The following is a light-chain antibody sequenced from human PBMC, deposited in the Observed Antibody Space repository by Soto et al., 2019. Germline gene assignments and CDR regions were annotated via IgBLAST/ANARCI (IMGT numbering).Light chain of an antibody. CDR2: EVS. V-gene: IGLV2-14*01. CDR3: SSYTSSSTVV. CDR1: SSDVGAYNY. J-gene: IGLJ2*01. Sequence: QSALTQPASVSGSPGQSITISCTGTSSDVGAYNYVSWYQQHPGKAPKLIISEVSNRPSGVSNRFSGSKSGNTASLTISGLQAEDEADYYCSSYTSSSTVVFGGGTTLTVL.